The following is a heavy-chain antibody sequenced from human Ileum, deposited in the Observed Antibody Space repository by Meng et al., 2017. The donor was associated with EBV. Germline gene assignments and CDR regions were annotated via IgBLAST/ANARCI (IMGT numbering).Heavy chain of an antibody. V-gene: IGHV4-61*03. CDR3: AYYFVGRGGPGS. CDR2: MYDSENA. CDR1: CGSVSSNDYH. Sequence: VQLQCPGPGLLKPSETLSLAGSFSCGSVSSNDYHWSWIRQPPGKGLEWIGCMYDSENAKYNPSLNSRVTISIDTTRNHFVLKLTSVTAADTAVYYCAYYFVGRGGPGSWGQGTLVTVSS. D-gene: IGHD3-9*01. J-gene: IGHJ5*02.